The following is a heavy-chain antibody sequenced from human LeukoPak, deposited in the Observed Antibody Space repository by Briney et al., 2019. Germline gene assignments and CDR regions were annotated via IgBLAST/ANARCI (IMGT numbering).Heavy chain of an antibody. CDR1: GYTFTSYD. J-gene: IGHJ4*02. D-gene: IGHD3-10*01. CDR3: ARGRRDSRQFDY. V-gene: IGHV1-8*01. Sequence: GASVKVSCKASGYTFTSYDINWVRQATGQGLEWMGWMNPNSGSTGNAQKFQGRVTMTRNTSISTAYMELSSLRSEDTAVYYCARGRRDSRQFDYWGQGTLVTVSS. CDR2: MNPNSGST.